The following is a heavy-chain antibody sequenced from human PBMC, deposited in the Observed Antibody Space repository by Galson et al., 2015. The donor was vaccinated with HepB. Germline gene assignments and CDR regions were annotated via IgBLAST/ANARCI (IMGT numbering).Heavy chain of an antibody. D-gene: IGHD1-26*01. CDR3: AKDRPSIVGTTRIY. CDR2: ISGSGVNT. CDR1: GFAFSSYA. J-gene: IGHJ4*02. Sequence: SLRLSCAASGFAFSSYAMSWVRQAPGKGLEWAPGISGSGVNTDYADSVKGRFTISRDNSKNMLFQQMNSLRVDDTAVYYCAKDRPSIVGTTRIYWGQGTLVTVSS. V-gene: IGHV3-23*01.